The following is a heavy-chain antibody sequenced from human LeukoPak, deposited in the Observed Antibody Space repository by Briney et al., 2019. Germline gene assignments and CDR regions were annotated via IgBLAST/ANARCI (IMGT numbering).Heavy chain of an antibody. Sequence: ASVKVSCKASGYTFTSYYMHWVRQAPGQGLEWMGIINPSGGSTSCAQKFQGRVTMTRDTSTSTVYMELSSLRSEDTAVYYCARALLWFGEIDAFDIWGQGTMVTV. CDR1: GYTFTSYY. J-gene: IGHJ3*02. V-gene: IGHV1-46*01. CDR2: INPSGGST. CDR3: ARALLWFGEIDAFDI. D-gene: IGHD3-10*01.